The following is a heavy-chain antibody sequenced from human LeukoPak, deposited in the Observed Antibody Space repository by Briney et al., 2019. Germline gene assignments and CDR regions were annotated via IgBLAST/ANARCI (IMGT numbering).Heavy chain of an antibody. CDR2: IKAGNGDT. D-gene: IGHD2-21*01. J-gene: IGHJ4*02. V-gene: IGHV1-3*01. CDR1: GYIFTKYV. CDR3: ARDDCGDTCYPGGY. Sequence: GASVKVSCKASGYIFTKYVVHWVRQAPGQRPEWKGWIKAGNGDTKYSQNFQDRLTITRDTSASTVYMELSSLTSEDTALYYCARDDCGDTCYPGGYWGQGTLVTVSS.